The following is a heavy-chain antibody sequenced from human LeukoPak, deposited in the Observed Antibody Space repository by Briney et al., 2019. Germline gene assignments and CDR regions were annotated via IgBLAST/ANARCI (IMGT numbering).Heavy chain of an antibody. Sequence: GGSLRLSCAASGFTFTSYPMHWVRQAPGKGLEYVSAISSNGGSTYYAHSVKGRFTISRDNSKNTLYLQMGSLRAEDMAVYYCPRAAEAPGYCYYMDVWGKGTTVTLSS. CDR2: ISSNGGST. V-gene: IGHV3-64*01. J-gene: IGHJ6*03. CDR3: PRAAEAPGYCYYMDV. CDR1: GFTFTSYP.